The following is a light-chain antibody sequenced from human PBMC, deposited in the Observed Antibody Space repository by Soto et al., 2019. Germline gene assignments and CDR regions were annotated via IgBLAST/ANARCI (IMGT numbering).Light chain of an antibody. V-gene: IGLV2-14*03. CDR1: SVDVGGYNS. CDR2: DVF. Sequence: QSALSQPASMSGSPGQSITISCTGTSVDVGGYNSVSWYQQYPGKAPKLIIYDVFKRPSGVPDRFSGSKSGNTASLTISGLQAEDEADYYCCSYTNINTNVFGIGTKLTVL. J-gene: IGLJ1*01. CDR3: CSYTNINTNV.